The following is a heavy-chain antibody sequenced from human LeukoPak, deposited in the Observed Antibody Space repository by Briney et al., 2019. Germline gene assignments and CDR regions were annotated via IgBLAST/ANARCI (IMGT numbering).Heavy chain of an antibody. CDR2: ISGSGSDT. Sequence: QAGGSLRLSCAASGFTFSFYAMSWVRQAPGKGLEWVSTISGSGSDTSYADSVKGRFTISRDNSKNTLYLQMNSLRAEDTAVYYCAKFRGYSYGPIGYWGQGTLVTVSS. J-gene: IGHJ4*02. CDR3: AKFRGYSYGPIGY. D-gene: IGHD5-18*01. V-gene: IGHV3-23*01. CDR1: GFTFSFYA.